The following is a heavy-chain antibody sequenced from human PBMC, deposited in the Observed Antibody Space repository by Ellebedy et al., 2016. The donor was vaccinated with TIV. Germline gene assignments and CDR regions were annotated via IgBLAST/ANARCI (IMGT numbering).Heavy chain of an antibody. V-gene: IGHV4-59*12. Sequence: SETLSLXXTVSGGSISTYYWSWIRQPPGKGLEWIGYIYYTGSTNYNPSLQSRVTISVDTSKNQFSLKLTSVTAADTALYYCARGITMIAHRFDPWGQGTLVTVSS. CDR2: IYYTGST. CDR3: ARGITMIAHRFDP. CDR1: GGSISTYY. J-gene: IGHJ5*02. D-gene: IGHD3-22*01.